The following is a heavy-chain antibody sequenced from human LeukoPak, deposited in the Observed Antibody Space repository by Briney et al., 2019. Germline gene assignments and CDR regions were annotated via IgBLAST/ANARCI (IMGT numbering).Heavy chain of an antibody. CDR3: AREERIPAALPGTPDAFEI. J-gene: IGHJ3*02. CDR1: GYTFTGYY. Sequence: ASVKVSCKASGYTFTGYYMHWVRQAPGQGLEWMGWINPNSGGTNYAQKFQGRVTMTRDTSISTAYMELSRLRSDDTAVYYCAREERIPAALPGTPDAFEIWGQGTMGTVSS. V-gene: IGHV1-2*02. D-gene: IGHD2-2*02. CDR2: INPNSGGT.